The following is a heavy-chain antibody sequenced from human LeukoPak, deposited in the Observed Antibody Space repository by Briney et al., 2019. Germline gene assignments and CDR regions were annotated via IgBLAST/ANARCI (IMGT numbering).Heavy chain of an antibody. CDR3: ARAGYSSGWYYFDY. J-gene: IGHJ4*02. CDR2: IYYSGST. Sequence: PSETLSLTCTVSGGSISSSSHYWGWIRQPPGKGLEWIGSIYYSGSTYYNPSLKSRVTISVDTSKNQFSLKLSSVTAADTAVYYCARAGYSSGWYYFDYWGQGTLVTVSS. D-gene: IGHD6-19*01. V-gene: IGHV4-39*01. CDR1: GGSISSSSHY.